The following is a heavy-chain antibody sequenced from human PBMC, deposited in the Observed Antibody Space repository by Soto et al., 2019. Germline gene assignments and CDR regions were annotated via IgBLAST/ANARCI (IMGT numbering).Heavy chain of an antibody. J-gene: IGHJ5*02. CDR2: IYFTGNT. D-gene: IGHD6-25*01. Sequence: LSLTCTASGGSITSISHFWGWVRQPPVKGLEWIGTIYFTGNTYYTPSLKSRLTMSIDTSKNEFSLRLNSVTAADTAVYYCAGQTFTIAAASYGRSNWFDPWGPGPLFPVSS. V-gene: IGHV4-39*01. CDR3: AGQTFTIAAASYGRSNWFDP. CDR1: GGSITSISHF.